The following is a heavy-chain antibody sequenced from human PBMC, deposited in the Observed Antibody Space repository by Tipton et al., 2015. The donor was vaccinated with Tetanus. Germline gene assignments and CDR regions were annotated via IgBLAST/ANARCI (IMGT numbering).Heavy chain of an antibody. CDR2: IYSSGST. J-gene: IGHJ4*02. D-gene: IGHD1-26*01. CDR1: GGSINPYY. CDR3: ARQGYNGTYQFDY. Sequence: TLSLTCSVSGGSINPYYWSWIRQPPGKGLEWIGNIYSSGSTHYNPSLNSRVTVFADPSKNQFSLNLISVTAADTAVYYCARQGYNGTYQFDYWGQGILVTVSS. V-gene: IGHV4-59*08.